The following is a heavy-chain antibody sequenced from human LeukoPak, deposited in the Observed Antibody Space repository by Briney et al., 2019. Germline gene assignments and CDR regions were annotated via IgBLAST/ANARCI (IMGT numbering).Heavy chain of an antibody. D-gene: IGHD2-2*01. CDR1: GDSINTYY. CDR2: IYYRVTS. V-gene: IGHV4-59*01. CDR3: ASGTTDIVVVPATLRNYYFDY. J-gene: IGHJ4*02. Sequence: SETLSLTCTVSGDSINTYYWSWIRQPPGKGLEWIGYIYYRVTSDYNPSLKSRVTMSVDMSTSQISLKLSSVTAADTAVYYCASGTTDIVVVPATLRNYYFDYWGQGTLVTVSS.